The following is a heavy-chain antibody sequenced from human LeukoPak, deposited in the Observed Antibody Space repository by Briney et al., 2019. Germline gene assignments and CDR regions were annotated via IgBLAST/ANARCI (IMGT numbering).Heavy chain of an antibody. Sequence: ASVKVSCKASGYTFTGHYMHWVRQAPGQGLEWMGWINPNSGGTNYAQKFQGRVTMTRDTSISTAYMELSRLRSDDTAVYYCARPHTVLYNWFDPWGQGTLVTVSS. CDR1: GYTFTGHY. CDR2: INPNSGGT. CDR3: ARPHTVLYNWFDP. J-gene: IGHJ5*02. D-gene: IGHD4-11*01. V-gene: IGHV1-2*02.